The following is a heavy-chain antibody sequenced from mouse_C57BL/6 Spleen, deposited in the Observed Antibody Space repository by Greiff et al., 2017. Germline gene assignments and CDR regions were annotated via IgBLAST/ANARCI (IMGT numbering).Heavy chain of an antibody. J-gene: IGHJ4*01. Sequence: QVQLQQSGAELVRPGASVTLSCKASGYTFTDYEMHWVKQTHVHGLEWIGAIDPETGGTAYNQKFKGKAILTADKSSSTAYMELRSLTSEDSAVYYCTRGGNRYYAMDYWGQGTSVTVSS. CDR1: GYTFTDYE. CDR2: IDPETGGT. D-gene: IGHD2-1*01. V-gene: IGHV1-15*01. CDR3: TRGGNRYYAMDY.